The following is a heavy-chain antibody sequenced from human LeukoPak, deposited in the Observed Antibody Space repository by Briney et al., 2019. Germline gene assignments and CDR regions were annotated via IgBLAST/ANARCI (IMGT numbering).Heavy chain of an antibody. V-gene: IGHV4-38-2*01. D-gene: IGHD3-10*01. J-gene: IGHJ6*03. CDR2: IYHSGST. CDR3: ASLWFGEFHMDV. Sequence: SETLSLTRAVSGYSISSGYYWGWIRQPPGKGLEWIGSIYHSGSTYYNPSLKSRVTISVDTSKNQFSLRLSSVTAADTAVYYCASLWFGEFHMDVWGKGTTVTVSS. CDR1: GYSISSGYY.